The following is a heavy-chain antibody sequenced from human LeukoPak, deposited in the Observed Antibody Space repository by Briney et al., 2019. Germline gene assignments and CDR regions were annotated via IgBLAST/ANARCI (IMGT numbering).Heavy chain of an antibody. CDR2: IWYDGSNK. J-gene: IGHJ4*02. CDR1: GFTLSSYG. V-gene: IGHV3-33*06. CDR3: AKDLEDSSGSDY. Sequence: GGSLRLSCAASGFTLSSYGMHWVRQAPGKGLEWVAVIWYDGSNKYYADSVKGRFTISRDNSKNTLYLQMNSLRAEDTAVYYCAKDLEDSSGSDYWGQGTLVTVSS. D-gene: IGHD6-19*01.